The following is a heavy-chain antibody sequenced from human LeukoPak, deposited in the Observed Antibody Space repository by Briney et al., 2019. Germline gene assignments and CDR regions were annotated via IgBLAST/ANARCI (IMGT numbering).Heavy chain of an antibody. CDR1: GGSLNGHW. D-gene: IGHD6-25*01. CDR2: VYYNGNS. V-gene: IGHV4-59*08. J-gene: IGHJ5*02. CDR3: AGLHFASAEESDP. Sequence: SETLSLTCTVSGGSLNGHWWSWIRQPPGKGLEWVGYVYYNGNSISHPSLNGRVSISLDTTKNQFSLNLTSVTAADTAVYYCAGLHFASAEESDPWGEGTLVTVSS.